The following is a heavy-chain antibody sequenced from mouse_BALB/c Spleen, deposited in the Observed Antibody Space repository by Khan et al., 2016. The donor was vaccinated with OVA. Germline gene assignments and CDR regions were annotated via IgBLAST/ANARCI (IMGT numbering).Heavy chain of an antibody. D-gene: IGHD1-2*01. J-gene: IGHJ3*01. V-gene: IGHV9-3-1*01. CDR2: INTYTGEP. CDR1: GYTFTNYG. Sequence: QIQLVQSGPELKKPGETVKISCKASGYTFTNYGMNWVKQAPGKGLKWMGWINTYTGEPTYADDFKGRFAFSLETSASTAYLQINNLKNEVTATYFCARDYGYAYWGQGTLVTVSA. CDR3: ARDYGYAY.